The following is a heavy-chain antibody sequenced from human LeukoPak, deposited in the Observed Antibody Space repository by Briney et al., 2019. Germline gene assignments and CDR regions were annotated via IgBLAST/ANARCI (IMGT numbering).Heavy chain of an antibody. D-gene: IGHD6-6*01. CDR3: ARGALQQLVLRNAFDI. J-gene: IGHJ3*02. V-gene: IGHV3-21*01. CDR2: ISSGSSYI. Sequence: GGSLRLSCAASGFTFSSYSMNWVRQAPGKGLEWVSSISSGSSYIYYADSVKGRFTISRDNAKNSLYLQMNSLRAEDTAVYYCARGALQQLVLRNAFDIWGQGTMVTVSS. CDR1: GFTFSSYS.